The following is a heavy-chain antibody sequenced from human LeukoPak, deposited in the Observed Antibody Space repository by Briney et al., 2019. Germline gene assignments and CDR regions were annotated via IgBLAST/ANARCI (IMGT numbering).Heavy chain of an antibody. D-gene: IGHD5-12*01. J-gene: IGHJ4*02. CDR1: GFTFSSYG. Sequence: GRSLRLSCAASGFTFSSYGMHWVRQAPGKGLEWVAVIWYDGSNKYYADSVKGRFTIHRDNAKNKLYLQMNSLRAEDTAVYYCAREEATKGYFDYWGQGTLVTVSS. CDR3: AREEATKGYFDY. CDR2: IWYDGSNK. V-gene: IGHV3-33*01.